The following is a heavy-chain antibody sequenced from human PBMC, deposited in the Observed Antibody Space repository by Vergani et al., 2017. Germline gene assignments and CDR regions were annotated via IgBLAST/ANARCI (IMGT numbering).Heavy chain of an antibody. J-gene: IGHJ6*02. CDR2: ISYDGSNK. Sequence: QVQLVESGGGVVQPGRSLRLSCAASGFTFSSYGMHWVRQAPGKGLEWVAVISYDGSNKYYADSVKGRFTISRDNSKNTLYLQMNGLRAEDTAVYYCAKDRGAEYYYDSSGYSVGYGMDVWGQGTTVTVSS. CDR3: AKDRGAEYYYDSSGYSVGYGMDV. V-gene: IGHV3-30*18. CDR1: GFTFSSYG. D-gene: IGHD3-22*01.